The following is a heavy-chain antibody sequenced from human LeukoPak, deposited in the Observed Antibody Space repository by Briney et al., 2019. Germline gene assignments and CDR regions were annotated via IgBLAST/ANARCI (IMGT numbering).Heavy chain of an antibody. Sequence: GGSLRLSCAASGFTFDDYAMHWVRQAPGKGLEWVSGISWNSGSIGYADSVKGRFTISRDNAKNSLYLQMNSLRAEDMALYYCAKDEGDTAMATFFDYWGQGTLVTVSS. CDR3: AKDEGDTAMATFFDY. D-gene: IGHD5-18*01. CDR1: GFTFDDYA. CDR2: ISWNSGSI. J-gene: IGHJ4*02. V-gene: IGHV3-9*03.